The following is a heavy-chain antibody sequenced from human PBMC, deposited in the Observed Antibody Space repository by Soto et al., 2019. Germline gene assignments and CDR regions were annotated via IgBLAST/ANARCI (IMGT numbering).Heavy chain of an antibody. V-gene: IGHV3-7*01. CDR2: IKQDGSEK. CDR1: GFTFSSYW. Sequence: GGSLRLSCAASGFTFSSYWMSWVRQAPGKGLEWVANIKQDGSEKYYVDSVKGRFTISRDNAKNSLYLQMNSLRAEDTAVYYCAREGGYCSGGSCYYPSYFDYWGQGTLVTVSS. J-gene: IGHJ4*02. D-gene: IGHD2-15*01. CDR3: AREGGYCSGGSCYYPSYFDY.